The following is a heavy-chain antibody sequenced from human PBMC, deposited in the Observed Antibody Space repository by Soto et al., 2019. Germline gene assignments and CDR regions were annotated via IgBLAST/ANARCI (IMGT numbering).Heavy chain of an antibody. CDR3: AREGYSGYFFDY. Sequence: QVLLVESGGGVVQPGTSLRLSCVASGFSFNTYGMHWVRQPPGKGLEWVAGIWHEGTNKYYADSVQGRVTISRDNSGNTLYLHMSSLRAEDTAKYFCAREGYSGYFFDYWGQGTLVSVSS. CDR1: GFSFNTYG. J-gene: IGHJ4*02. CDR2: IWHEGTNK. D-gene: IGHD5-12*01. V-gene: IGHV3-33*08.